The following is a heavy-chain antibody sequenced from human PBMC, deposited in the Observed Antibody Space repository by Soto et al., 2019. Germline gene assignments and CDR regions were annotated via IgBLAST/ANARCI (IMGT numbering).Heavy chain of an antibody. CDR2: ISSSSSTI. D-gene: IGHD4-17*01. J-gene: IGHJ3*02. Sequence: GGSLRLSCAASGFTFSSYSMNWVRQAPGKGLEWVSYISSSSSTIYYADSVKGRFTISRDNAKNSLYLQMNSLRAEDTAVYYCARLDYGDYADAFDIRGQGTMVTVSS. CDR3: ARLDYGDYADAFDI. CDR1: GFTFSSYS. V-gene: IGHV3-48*01.